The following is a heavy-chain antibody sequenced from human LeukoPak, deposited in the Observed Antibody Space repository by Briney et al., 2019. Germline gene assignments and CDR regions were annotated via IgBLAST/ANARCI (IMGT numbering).Heavy chain of an antibody. D-gene: IGHD4-17*01. V-gene: IGHV4-30-2*01. CDR1: YY. J-gene: IGHJ4*02. CDR3: ARVISGGDYIFDY. Sequence: YYWTWIRXPXGXGLXXIGYIYHSGSTYYNPSLKSRVTISVDRSKNQFSLKLSSVTAADTAVYYCARVISGGDYIFDYWGQGTLVTVSS. CDR2: IYHSGST.